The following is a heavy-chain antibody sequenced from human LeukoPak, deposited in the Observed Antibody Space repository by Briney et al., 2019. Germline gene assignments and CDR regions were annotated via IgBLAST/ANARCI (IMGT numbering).Heavy chain of an antibody. V-gene: IGHV1-69*05. D-gene: IGHD3-22*01. CDR3: ARDKQYYYDSSGYYLVY. Sequence: ASVKVSCKASGGTFSSYAISWVRQAPGQGLEWMGRIIPIFGTANYAQKFQGRVTITTDESTSTAYMELSSLRFEDTAVYYCARDKQYYYDSSGYYLVYWGQGTLVTVSS. J-gene: IGHJ4*02. CDR2: IIPIFGTA. CDR1: GGTFSSYA.